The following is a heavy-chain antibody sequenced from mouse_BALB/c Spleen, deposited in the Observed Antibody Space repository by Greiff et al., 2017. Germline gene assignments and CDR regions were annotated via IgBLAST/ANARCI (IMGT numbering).Heavy chain of an antibody. CDR1: GFTFSSYG. Sequence: EVQLQESGGDLVKPGGSLKLSCAASGFTFSSYGMSWVRQTPDKRLEWVATISSGGSYTYYPDSVKGRFTISRDNAKNTLYLQMSSLKSEDTAMYYCARLDDGSLIDWGQGTLVTVSA. V-gene: IGHV5-6*01. CDR3: ARLDDGSLID. CDR2: ISSGGSYT. J-gene: IGHJ3*01. D-gene: IGHD2-3*01.